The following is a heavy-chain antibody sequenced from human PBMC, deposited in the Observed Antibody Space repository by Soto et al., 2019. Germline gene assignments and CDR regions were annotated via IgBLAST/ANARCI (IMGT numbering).Heavy chain of an antibody. J-gene: IGHJ4*02. D-gene: IGHD5-18*01. CDR1: GGSVSSGSYY. CDR3: ARESYRGYSYGSFDF. Sequence: SEILSLTCTVSGGSVSSGSYYWNWVRQPPGKRLEWIGYISYSGSTNYNPSLKSRVTISVDTSKNQFSLNLTSVTAADTAVYYCARESYRGYSYGSFDFWGQGSLVTVSS. V-gene: IGHV4-61*01. CDR2: ISYSGST.